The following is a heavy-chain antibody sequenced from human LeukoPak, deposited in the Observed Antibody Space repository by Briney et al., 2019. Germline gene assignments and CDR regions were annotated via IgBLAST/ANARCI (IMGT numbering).Heavy chain of an antibody. CDR1: GYTLTELS. CDR2: FDPEDGET. V-gene: IGHV1-24*01. Sequence: AAVKVSCKVSGYTLTELSTHWVRQPPGQGLEGMGGFDPEDGETVYAQKFQGRVTMTEDTSTDTAYMELSSLRSEDTAVYYCTTANRLTRDSSGYYPDSWGQGTLVTVSS. D-gene: IGHD3-22*01. J-gene: IGHJ4*02. CDR3: TTANRLTRDSSGYYPDS.